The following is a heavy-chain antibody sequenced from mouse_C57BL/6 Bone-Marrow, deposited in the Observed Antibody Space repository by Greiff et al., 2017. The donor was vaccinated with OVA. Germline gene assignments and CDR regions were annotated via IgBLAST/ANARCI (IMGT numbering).Heavy chain of an antibody. Sequence: EVQLQQSGPELVKPGASVKMSCKASGYTFTDYNMHWVKQSHGKSLEWIGYINPNNGGTSYNQKFKGKATLTVNKSSSTAYMELRSLTSEDSAVYYCARSLIYYYGSSYVNYAMDYWGQGTSVTVSS. J-gene: IGHJ4*01. CDR1: GYTFTDYN. CDR2: INPNNGGT. V-gene: IGHV1-22*01. D-gene: IGHD1-1*01. CDR3: ARSLIYYYGSSYVNYAMDY.